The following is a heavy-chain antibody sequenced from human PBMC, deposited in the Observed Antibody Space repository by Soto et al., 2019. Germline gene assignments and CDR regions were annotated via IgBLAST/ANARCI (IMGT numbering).Heavy chain of an antibody. J-gene: IGHJ4*02. V-gene: IGHV4-4*07. D-gene: IGHD6-13*01. Sequence: SETLSLTCTVSGGSISSYYWSWIRQPAGTGLEWIGYIYTSGSTNYNPSLKSRVTISVDTSKNQFSLKLSSVTAADTAVYYCARGGYSSSWYVLGHFDYWGQGTLVTVSS. CDR2: IYTSGST. CDR1: GGSISSYY. CDR3: ARGGYSSSWYVLGHFDY.